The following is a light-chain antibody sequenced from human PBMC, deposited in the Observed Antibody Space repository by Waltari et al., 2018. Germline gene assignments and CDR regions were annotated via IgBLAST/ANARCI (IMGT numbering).Light chain of an antibody. CDR1: QNIGPW. V-gene: IGKV1-5*03. J-gene: IGKJ2*01. Sequence: DIQMTQSPSTVSASVGDRVTITCRTSQNIGPWLAWYQQKPGRAPNLLIYRASSLQSGVPSRFSGSGSGTEFTLTITSLQPDDIATYYCQQYESSSPYTFGSGTKLEIK. CDR2: RAS. CDR3: QQYESSSPYT.